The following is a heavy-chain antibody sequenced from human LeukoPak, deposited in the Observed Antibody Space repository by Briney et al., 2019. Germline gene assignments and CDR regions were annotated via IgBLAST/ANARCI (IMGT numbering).Heavy chain of an antibody. V-gene: IGHV3-74*01. J-gene: IGHJ4*02. Sequence: GGSLRLSCAASGFTFSTYWMHWVRQAPGKGLVWVSRINNDGSTTTYADSVKGRFTISRDNAKNTLYLQMNSLGAEDTAVYYCTRGGVDSWGQGTLVTVSS. CDR3: TRGGVDS. CDR2: INNDGSTT. CDR1: GFTFSTYW.